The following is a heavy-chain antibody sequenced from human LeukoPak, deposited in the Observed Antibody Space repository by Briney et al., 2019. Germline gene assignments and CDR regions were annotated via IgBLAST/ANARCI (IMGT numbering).Heavy chain of an antibody. CDR2: ISSSSSTI. CDR1: GFTFSSYS. J-gene: IGHJ5*02. CDR3: ARAIGSGHNWFDP. V-gene: IGHV3-48*01. D-gene: IGHD3-3*01. Sequence: QPGGSLRLSCAASGFTFSSYSMNWVRQAPGKGLDWVSYISSSSSTIYYADSVKGRFTISRDNAKNSLYLQMNSLRAEDTAVYYWARAIGSGHNWFDPWGQGTLVTVSS.